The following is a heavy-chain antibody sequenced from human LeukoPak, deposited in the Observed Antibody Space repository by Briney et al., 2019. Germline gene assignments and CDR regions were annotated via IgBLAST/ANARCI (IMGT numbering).Heavy chain of an antibody. V-gene: IGHV3-7*01. J-gene: IGHJ4*02. Sequence: GGSLRLSCAASGFTFSSDWMNWVRQAPGKGLEWVANINQDGSEKYYVDSVKGRFTISRDNGKNSLYLQLNSLRAEDTAVYHCAREGLGEYFDYWGQGTLVTVSS. D-gene: IGHD3-10*01. CDR1: GFTFSSDW. CDR2: INQDGSEK. CDR3: AREGLGEYFDY.